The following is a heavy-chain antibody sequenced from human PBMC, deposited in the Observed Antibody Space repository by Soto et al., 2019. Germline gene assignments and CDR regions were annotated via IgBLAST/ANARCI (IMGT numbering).Heavy chain of an antibody. CDR1: GFTFSTYG. CDR3: AKDDGQGY. CDR2: LLAATNKD. Sequence: QVQLVESGGGVVQPGGSLGLSCAASGFTFSTYGFHWVRQAPGKAPEWVAGLLAATNKDYYADSVKGRFTISRDNSKNIFYLQMNSLRDEDTAIYFCAKDDGQGYWGQGTLVTVSS. J-gene: IGHJ4*02. V-gene: IGHV3-30*18.